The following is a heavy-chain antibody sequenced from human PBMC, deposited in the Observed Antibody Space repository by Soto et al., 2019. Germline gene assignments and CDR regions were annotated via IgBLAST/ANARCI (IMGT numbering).Heavy chain of an antibody. CDR1: GFTFSSYA. J-gene: IGHJ5*02. CDR2: ISYDGSNK. V-gene: IGHV3-30-3*01. CDR3: AREEAARLYNWFDP. D-gene: IGHD2-15*01. Sequence: ALSLSCAASGFTFSSYAMHWVRQAPGKGLEGVAVISYDGSNKYYADSVKGRFTISRDNSKNTLYLQMNSLRAEDTALYYCAREEAARLYNWFDPWGQGTLVTVSS.